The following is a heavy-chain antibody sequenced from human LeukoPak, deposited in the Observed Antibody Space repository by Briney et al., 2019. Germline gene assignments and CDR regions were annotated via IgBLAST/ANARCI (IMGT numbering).Heavy chain of an antibody. D-gene: IGHD6-13*01. Sequence: GGSLRLSCAASGFTFSSYGMHWVRQAPGKGLEWVAVISYDGSNKYYADSVKGRFTISRDNSKNTLYLQMNSLRAEDTAVYYCAKDEEQLVAFDIWGQGTMVTVSS. V-gene: IGHV3-30*18. CDR1: GFTFSSYG. J-gene: IGHJ3*02. CDR3: AKDEEQLVAFDI. CDR2: ISYDGSNK.